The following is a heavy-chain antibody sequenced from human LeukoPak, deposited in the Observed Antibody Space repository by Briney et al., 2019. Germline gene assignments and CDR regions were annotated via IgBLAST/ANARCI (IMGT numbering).Heavy chain of an antibody. D-gene: IGHD2-2*01. V-gene: IGHV3-48*03. Sequence: GGSLRLSCAASGFTFSSYEMNWVRQAQGKGLEWVSHISGSGRTMYYAESVKGRFTISRDNAKNSLSLQMNSLRAEDTAVYYCAREDASAIDYWGQGALVTVSS. CDR3: AREDASAIDY. CDR1: GFTFSSYE. J-gene: IGHJ4*02. CDR2: ISGSGRTM.